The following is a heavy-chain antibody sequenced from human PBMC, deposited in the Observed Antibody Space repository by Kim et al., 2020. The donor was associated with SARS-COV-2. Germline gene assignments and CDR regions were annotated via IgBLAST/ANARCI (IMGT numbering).Heavy chain of an antibody. CDR2: IGDVAGDGS. CDR1: GFTFFNTD. V-gene: IGHV3-23*01. CDR3: ATPRPHWCFEV. Sequence: GGSLRLSCAASGFTFFNTDMCWVRQAPGKGLEWVSAIGDVAGDGSSDDSVQGRSSFSKDTSNTILYLQMSRMRAEDTAIYYSATPRPHWCFEVWGRGAL. J-gene: IGHJ2*01. D-gene: IGHD6-6*01.